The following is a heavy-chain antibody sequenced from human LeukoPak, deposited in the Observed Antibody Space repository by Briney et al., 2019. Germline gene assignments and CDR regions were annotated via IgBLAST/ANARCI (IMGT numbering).Heavy chain of an antibody. D-gene: IGHD5-18*01. V-gene: IGHV4-30-4*01. CDR3: ARDSPDTAMDNYYYYYGMDV. CDR1: GGSVSSGDYY. J-gene: IGHJ6*02. CDR2: IYYSGST. Sequence: PSETLSLTCTVSGGSVSSGDYYWSWIRQPPGKGLEWIGYIYYSGSTYYNPPLKSRVTISVDTSKNQFSLKLSSVTAADTAVYYCARDSPDTAMDNYYYYYGMDVWGQGTTVTVSS.